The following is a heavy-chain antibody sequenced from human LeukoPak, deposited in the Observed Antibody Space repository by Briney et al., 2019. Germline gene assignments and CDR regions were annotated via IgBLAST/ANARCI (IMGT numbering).Heavy chain of an antibody. D-gene: IGHD2-2*01. Sequence: TGGSLRLSCTGSGFTFGDYALSWVRQAPGKGLEWIGFIRSRAYGGTTEYAASVKGRFTLSRDNSISIAYLQMSSLKTEDTAMYYCSRGGDFGVPAPLGIDAFDIWGQGTMVTVSS. CDR3: SRGGDFGVPAPLGIDAFDI. CDR1: GFTFGDYA. CDR2: IRSRAYGGTT. J-gene: IGHJ3*02. V-gene: IGHV3-49*04.